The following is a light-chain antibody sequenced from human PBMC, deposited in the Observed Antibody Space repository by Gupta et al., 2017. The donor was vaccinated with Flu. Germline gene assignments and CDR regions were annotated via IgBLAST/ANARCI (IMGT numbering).Light chain of an antibody. Sequence: IVLTQSPATLSLSPGDRVTVSCRASQTVHTNYLAWYQHKAGQAPRLLIYATSTRATGVPDRFSGSGSGTDYTLTISRLEPEDFATYYCQHFGNSPLYSFGQGTNLEMK. CDR1: QTVHTNY. V-gene: IGKV3-20*01. CDR3: QHFGNSPLYS. CDR2: ATS. J-gene: IGKJ2*03.